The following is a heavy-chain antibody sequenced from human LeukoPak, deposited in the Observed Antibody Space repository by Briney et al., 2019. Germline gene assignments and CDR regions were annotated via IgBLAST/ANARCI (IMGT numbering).Heavy chain of an antibody. CDR3: AKAAAAPGFDF. CDR1: GFTFNSYS. D-gene: IGHD6-13*01. V-gene: IGHV3-23*01. J-gene: IGHJ4*02. Sequence: PEGSLRLSCAASGFTFNSYSMNWVRQAPGKGLEWVATVSGSGDRMYHADSVKGRFTISRDNSKNTIYLQMNSLRAEDTALYYCAKAAAAPGFDFWGQGTLVTVSS. CDR2: VSGSGDRM.